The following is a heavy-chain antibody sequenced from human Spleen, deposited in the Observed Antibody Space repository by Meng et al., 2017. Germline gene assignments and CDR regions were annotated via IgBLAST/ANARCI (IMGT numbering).Heavy chain of an antibody. V-gene: IGHV3-13*01. J-gene: IGHJ3*02. Sequence: GGSLRLSCAASGFTFSSYDMHWVRQGTGKGLEWVSAIGTGGDTYYAGSVKGRFTISRENAKNSLYLQMSSLRAGDTAVYYCARVLVSTGAFDIWGQGTMVTVS. CDR2: IGTGGDT. CDR3: ARVLVSTGAFDI. CDR1: GFTFSSYD. D-gene: IGHD2-2*01.